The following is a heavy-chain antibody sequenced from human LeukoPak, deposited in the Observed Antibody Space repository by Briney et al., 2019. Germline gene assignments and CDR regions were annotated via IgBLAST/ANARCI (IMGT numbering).Heavy chain of an antibody. Sequence: SETLSLTCTVSGGFISSSSYYWGWIRQPPGKGLEWIGSIYYSGSTYYNPSLKSRVTISVDTSKNQFSLKLSSVTAADTAVYYCARGRLWFGELLLIPSYYMDVWGKGTTVTVSS. CDR1: GGFISSSSYY. CDR2: IYYSGST. D-gene: IGHD3-10*01. J-gene: IGHJ6*03. V-gene: IGHV4-39*07. CDR3: ARGRLWFGELLLIPSYYMDV.